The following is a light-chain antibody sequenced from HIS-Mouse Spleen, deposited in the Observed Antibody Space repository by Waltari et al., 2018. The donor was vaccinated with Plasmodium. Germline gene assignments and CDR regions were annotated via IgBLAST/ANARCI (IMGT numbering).Light chain of an antibody. Sequence: SYELPQPPSVSVSPGQTARITCSGDALPKKYAYWYQQKSGQAPVLVIYEDSKRPSGIPERFSGSSSGKMATLTISGAQVEDEADYYCYSTDSSGNHRVFGGGTKLTVL. CDR1: ALPKKY. CDR3: YSTDSSGNHRV. CDR2: EDS. J-gene: IGLJ3*02. V-gene: IGLV3-10*01.